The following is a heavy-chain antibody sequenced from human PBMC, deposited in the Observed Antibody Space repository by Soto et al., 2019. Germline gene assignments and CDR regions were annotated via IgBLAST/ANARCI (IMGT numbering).Heavy chain of an antibody. CDR1: GGSISSYY. J-gene: IGHJ5*02. D-gene: IGHD6-19*01. CDR3: ARQGGSGWSYNWFDP. CDR2: IYYSGST. V-gene: IGHV4-59*08. Sequence: SETLSLTCTVSGGSISSYYWSWIRQPPGKGLEWIGYIYYSGSTNYNPSLKSRVTISVDTSKNQFSLKLSSVTAADTAVYYCARQGGSGWSYNWFDPWGQGTLVTVSS.